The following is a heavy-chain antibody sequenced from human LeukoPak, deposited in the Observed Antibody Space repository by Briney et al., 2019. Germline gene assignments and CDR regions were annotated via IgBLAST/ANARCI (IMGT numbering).Heavy chain of an antibody. D-gene: IGHD6-19*01. J-gene: IGHJ1*01. CDR3: AKGGGSGCFGFQH. CDR2: ISWDGGST. CDR1: GFTFDDYT. Sequence: AGGSLRLSCAASGFTFDDYTMHWVRQAPGKGLEWVSLISWDGGSTYYADSVKGRFTISRDNSKNSLYLQMNSLRTEDTALYYCAKGGGSGCFGFQHWGQGTLVTVSS. V-gene: IGHV3-43*01.